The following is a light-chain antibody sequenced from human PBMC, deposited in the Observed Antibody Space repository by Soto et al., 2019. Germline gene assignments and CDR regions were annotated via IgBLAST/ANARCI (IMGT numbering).Light chain of an antibody. Sequence: EFVLTQSPGTLSLSPGESATLSCRASQSISNSLAWYQQKPGQAPSLLIFDASKRATGIPARFSGSGSGPEFTLTINSLQSEDFAIYYCQRYNNWPLTFGGGTKVDIK. CDR1: QSISNS. J-gene: IGKJ4*01. V-gene: IGKV3D-15*01. CDR3: QRYNNWPLT. CDR2: DAS.